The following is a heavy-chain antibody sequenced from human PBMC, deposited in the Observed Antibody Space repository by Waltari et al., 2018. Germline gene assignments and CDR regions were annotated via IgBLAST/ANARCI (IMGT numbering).Heavy chain of an antibody. V-gene: IGHV1-69*09. CDR1: GGTFSSYA. CDR3: ASYSSSHYYYYYGMDV. CDR2: GIPILGIA. D-gene: IGHD6-13*01. Sequence: QVQLVQSGAEVKKPGSSVKVSCKASGGTFSSYAISWVRQAPGQGLAWMGRGIPILGIANYAQKVQGRVTITADKTTSTAYLGLSSLRSEDTAVYYCASYSSSHYYYYYGMDVWGQGTTVTVSS. J-gene: IGHJ6*02.